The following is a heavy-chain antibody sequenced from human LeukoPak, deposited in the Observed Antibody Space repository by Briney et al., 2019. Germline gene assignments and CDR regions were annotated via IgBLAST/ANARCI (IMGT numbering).Heavy chain of an antibody. D-gene: IGHD1-14*01. Sequence: GGSLRLSCVASGFTVSGNYMSWVRQAPGKGLEWVSVMYNDGSTYYADSVKGRFTISRDNSKNTLYLQLNRLRTEDTAVYYCARDMNPYYWGQGTLVTVSS. CDR1: GFTVSGNY. J-gene: IGHJ4*02. V-gene: IGHV3-66*01. CDR3: ARDMNPYY. CDR2: MYNDGST.